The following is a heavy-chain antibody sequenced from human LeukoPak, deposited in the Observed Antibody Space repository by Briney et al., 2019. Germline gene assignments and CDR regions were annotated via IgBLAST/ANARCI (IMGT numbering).Heavy chain of an antibody. V-gene: IGHV4-59*06. J-gene: IGHJ2*01. Sequence: SETLSRTCTVSGGSISSYYWSWIRQHPGKGLGWIGYIYYSGSTYYKPSLKSRVSISVETSKNQFCLKLSAVTDADTAVYYCARGPQVYGDYGLVDLWGRGTLVTVSS. CDR1: GGSISSYY. CDR2: IYYSGST. CDR3: ARGPQVYGDYGLVDL. D-gene: IGHD4-17*01.